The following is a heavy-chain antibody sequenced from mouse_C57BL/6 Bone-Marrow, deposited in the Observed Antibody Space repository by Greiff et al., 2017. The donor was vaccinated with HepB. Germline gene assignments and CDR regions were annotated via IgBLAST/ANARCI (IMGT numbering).Heavy chain of an antibody. J-gene: IGHJ3*01. D-gene: IGHD3-2*02. V-gene: IGHV1-62-2*01. Sequence: QVQLKQSGAELVKPGASVKLSCKASGYTFTEYTIHWVKQRSGQGLEWIGWFYPGSGSIKYNEKFKDKATLTADKSSSTVYMELSRLTSEDSAVYFCARHEGRQLRLRRAWFAYWGQGTLVTVSA. CDR1: GYTFTEYT. CDR3: ARHEGRQLRLRRAWFAY. CDR2: FYPGSGSI.